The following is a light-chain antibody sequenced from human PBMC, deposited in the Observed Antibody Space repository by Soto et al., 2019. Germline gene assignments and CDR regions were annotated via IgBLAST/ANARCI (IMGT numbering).Light chain of an antibody. J-gene: IGKJ1*01. Sequence: EIVLTQSPATLSVSPGDRATLSCRASQSIGSAIAWYHQRSGQAPRLLIYGASARATGIPGRFSGSGSGTEFTLTISSLQSEDFAIYYCQQYNNWPRTFGQGSKV. V-gene: IGKV3-15*01. CDR2: GAS. CDR3: QQYNNWPRT. CDR1: QSIGSA.